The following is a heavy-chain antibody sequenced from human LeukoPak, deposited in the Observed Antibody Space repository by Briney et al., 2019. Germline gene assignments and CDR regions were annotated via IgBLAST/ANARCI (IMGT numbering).Heavy chain of an antibody. CDR1: GFTFSSYW. CDR3: ARDAYYDYVWGSYRIPLYYYYGMDV. Sequence: PGGSLRLSCAASGFTFSSYWMHWVRQAPGKGLVWVSRINSDGSSTSYADSVKGRFTIYRDNAKDTLYLQMNSLRAEDTAVYYCARDAYYDYVWGSYRIPLYYYYGMDVWGQGTTVTVSS. V-gene: IGHV3-74*01. J-gene: IGHJ6*02. CDR2: INSDGSST. D-gene: IGHD3-16*02.